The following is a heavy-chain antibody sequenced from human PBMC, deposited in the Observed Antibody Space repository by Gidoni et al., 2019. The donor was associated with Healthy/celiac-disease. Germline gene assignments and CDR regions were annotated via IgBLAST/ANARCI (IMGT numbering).Heavy chain of an antibody. CDR3: ATHRAPYDFWSGYYIFDY. J-gene: IGHJ4*02. D-gene: IGHD3-3*01. V-gene: IGHV4-30-4*01. CDR2: IYYSGST. CDR1: GGSISRGHYY. Sequence: QVQLQESGPGLVKPSQTLSLTCPVSGGSISRGHYYWSWLRQPPGKGLEWVGYIYYSGSTYYNPSLKSRVTISVDTSKNQFSLKLSSVTAADTAVYYCATHRAPYDFWSGYYIFDYWGQGTLVTVSS.